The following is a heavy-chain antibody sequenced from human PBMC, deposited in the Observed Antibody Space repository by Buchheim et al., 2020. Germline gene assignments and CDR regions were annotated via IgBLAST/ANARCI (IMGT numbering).Heavy chain of an antibody. V-gene: IGHV4-34*01. J-gene: IGHJ5*02. D-gene: IGHD3-10*01. CDR2: INHSGST. CDR3: ARGRLVRGVIITKNNWFDP. CDR1: GGSFSGYY. Sequence: QVQLQQWGAGLLKPSETLSLTCAVYGGSFSGYYWSWIRQPPGKGLEWIGEINHSGSTNYNPSLKSRVTISVDTSKNQFSLKLSSVTAADTAVYYCARGRLVRGVIITKNNWFDPWGQGTL.